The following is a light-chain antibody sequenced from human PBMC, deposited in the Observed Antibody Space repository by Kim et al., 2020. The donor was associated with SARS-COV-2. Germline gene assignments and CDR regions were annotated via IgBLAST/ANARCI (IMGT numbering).Light chain of an antibody. CDR3: QHYNGYPLT. CDR2: TAS. Sequence: DIQMTQSSTLSASVGDRVTMTCRASQTINSWLAWYQQKPGKAPKLLIYTASTLQNGVPSRFSGSKSGTEFTLTISSLQPDDFATYYCQHYNGYPLTFGGGTKVDIK. V-gene: IGKV1-5*03. CDR1: QTINSW. J-gene: IGKJ4*01.